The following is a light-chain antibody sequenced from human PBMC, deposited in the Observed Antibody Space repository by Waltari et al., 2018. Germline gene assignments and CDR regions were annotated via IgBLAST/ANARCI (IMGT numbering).Light chain of an antibody. J-gene: IGKJ3*01. CDR3: HHLTNWPEFT. V-gene: IGKV3-11*01. CDR1: QSVSGY. Sequence: ELVLTQSPATLSLSPRESATLPGRASQSVSGYLAWYQQNPVQAPRLLIYDASNRATGIPARFSGSGSGTDFTLTISSLEPEDFAVYYCHHLTNWPEFTFGPGTKVDVK. CDR2: DAS.